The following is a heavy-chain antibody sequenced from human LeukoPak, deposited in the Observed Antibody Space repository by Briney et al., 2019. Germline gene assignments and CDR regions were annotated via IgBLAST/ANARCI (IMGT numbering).Heavy chain of an antibody. D-gene: IGHD2-15*01. CDR1: GYTFIGYY. Sequence: ASVTVSCTASGYTFIGYYMHWVRQAPGQGLEWMGWINPNSGDTNYAQKFQGRVTMTRDTSISTAYMEMSRLTSDDTAVYYCATARCSFATCNSEIDYWGQGTLVTVSS. V-gene: IGHV1-2*02. CDR3: ATARCSFATCNSEIDY. J-gene: IGHJ4*02. CDR2: INPNSGDT.